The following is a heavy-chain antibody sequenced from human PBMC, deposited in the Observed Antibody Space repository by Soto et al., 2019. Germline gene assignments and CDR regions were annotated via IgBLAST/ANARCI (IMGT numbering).Heavy chain of an antibody. J-gene: IGHJ4*02. CDR3: AREAANFWGMYYFDY. D-gene: IGHD3-16*01. Sequence: SETLSLTCAVYGGSFSGYYWSWIRQPPGKGLEWIGEINHSGSTNYNPSLKSRVTISVDTSKNQFSLKLSSVTAADTAVYYCAREAANFWGMYYFDYWGQGTLVTVSS. CDR2: INHSGST. CDR1: GGSFSGYY. V-gene: IGHV4-34*01.